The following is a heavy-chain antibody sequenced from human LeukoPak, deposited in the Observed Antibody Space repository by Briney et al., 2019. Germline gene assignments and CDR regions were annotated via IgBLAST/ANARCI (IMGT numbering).Heavy chain of an antibody. CDR1: GFTFSSYS. Sequence: GGSLRLTCAVSGFTFSSYSMNWVRQAPGKGLEWVSSISSSSSYIYYADSVKGRFTISRDNAKNSLYLQMNSLRAEDTAVYYCARSSVPANDAFDIWGQGTMVTVSS. CDR3: ARSSVPANDAFDI. J-gene: IGHJ3*02. D-gene: IGHD3-22*01. CDR2: ISSSSSYI. V-gene: IGHV3-21*01.